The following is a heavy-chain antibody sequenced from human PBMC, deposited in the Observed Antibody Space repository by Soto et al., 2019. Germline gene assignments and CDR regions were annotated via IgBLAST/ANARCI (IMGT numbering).Heavy chain of an antibody. CDR1: GFTFSSYG. CDR2: IKSKTDGGTT. D-gene: IGHD1-7*01. J-gene: IGHJ4*02. V-gene: IGHV3-15*01. CDR3: TTDPELRGIDY. Sequence: GGSLRLSCAASGFTFSSYGMHWVCQAPGKGLEWVGRIKSKTDGGTTDYAAPVKGRFTISRDDSKNTLYLQMNSLKTEDTAVYYCTTDPELRGIDYWGQGTLVTVSS.